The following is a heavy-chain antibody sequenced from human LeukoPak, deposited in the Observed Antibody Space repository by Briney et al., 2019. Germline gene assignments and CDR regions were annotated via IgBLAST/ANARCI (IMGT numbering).Heavy chain of an antibody. V-gene: IGHV3-74*01. CDR3: ARGNAHAFDI. J-gene: IGHJ3*02. CDR1: GFTFSNYW. CDR2: IHSDGSST. Sequence: GGSLRLSRAASGFTFSNYWMHWVRQAPGKGLVWVSRIHSDGSSTTSADSVKGRFTISRDNAENTLYLQMNSLRAEDTAVYFCARGNAHAFDIWGQGTMVTVSS. D-gene: IGHD1-1*01.